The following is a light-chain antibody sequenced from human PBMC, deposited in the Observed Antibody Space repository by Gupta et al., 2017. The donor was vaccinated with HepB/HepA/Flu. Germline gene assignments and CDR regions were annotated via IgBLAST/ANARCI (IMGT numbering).Light chain of an antibody. J-gene: IGKJ5*01. CDR1: QDINSY. Sequence: DIQLTQSPSFLSASVGDRVTITCRASQDINSYLIWYQQKPGKAPNLLIYTASTLQGGVPSRFSGSGSGTEFTLTISSLQPEDFATYYCKQVNSYPITFGQGTQLDIK. CDR2: TAS. V-gene: IGKV1-9*01. CDR3: KQVNSYPIT.